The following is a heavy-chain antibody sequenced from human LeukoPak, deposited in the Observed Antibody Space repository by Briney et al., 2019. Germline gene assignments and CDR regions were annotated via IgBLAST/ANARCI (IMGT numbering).Heavy chain of an antibody. D-gene: IGHD5-18*01. CDR2: IYYSGST. V-gene: IGHV4-39*07. CDR1: GGSISSSSYY. Sequence: SETLSLTCTVSGGSISSSSYYWGWIRQPPGKGLEWIGSIYYSGSTYYNPSLKSRVAISVDTSKNQFSLKVTSVTAADTAVYYCARGLPQGVFVYWGQGTLVTVSS. CDR3: ARGLPQGVFVY. J-gene: IGHJ4*02.